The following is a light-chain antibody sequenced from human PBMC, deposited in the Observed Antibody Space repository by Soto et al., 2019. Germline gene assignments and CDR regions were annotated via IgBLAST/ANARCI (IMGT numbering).Light chain of an antibody. CDR1: RSDVGGYNF. Sequence: QSALTQPASVSGSPGQSITISCTGTRSDVGGYNFVSWYQQHPGKVPKLLIYDVTHRPSGVSNRFSASKPANTASLTISGLQAEDEADYYCSSYTSTNTLVFGGGTKLTVL. CDR2: DVT. CDR3: SSYTSTNTLV. V-gene: IGLV2-14*01. J-gene: IGLJ2*01.